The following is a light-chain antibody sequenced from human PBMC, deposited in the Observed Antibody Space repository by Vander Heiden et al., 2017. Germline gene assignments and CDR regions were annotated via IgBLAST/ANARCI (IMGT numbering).Light chain of an antibody. J-gene: IGLJ1*01. CDR2: DVS. CDR3: CSYAGSYCYV. V-gene: IGLV2-11*01. Sequence: QSALTQPRSVSGSPGQSVNISCTGTSSDVGGYNYVSWYQQHPGKAPKLMIYDVSKRPSGVPDRFSGAKSGNTASLTISGLQAEDEADYYCCSYAGSYCYVFGTGTKVTVL. CDR1: SSDVGGYNY.